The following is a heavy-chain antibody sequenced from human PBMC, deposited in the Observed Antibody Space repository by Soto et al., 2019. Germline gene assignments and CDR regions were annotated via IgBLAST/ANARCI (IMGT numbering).Heavy chain of an antibody. V-gene: IGHV3-30*04. Sequence: QVQLVESGGGVVQPGRSLRLSCAASGFTFNSYAMHWVRQAPGKGLEWVAVISYDGSNKYYADSVKGRFIISRDNSKNTLYLQMSSRKPEDTAVYYCARWDGLAELSSTLDYWGQGTLVTVSS. CDR3: ARWDGLAELSSTLDY. D-gene: IGHD3-16*02. J-gene: IGHJ4*02. CDR2: ISYDGSNK. CDR1: GFTFNSYA.